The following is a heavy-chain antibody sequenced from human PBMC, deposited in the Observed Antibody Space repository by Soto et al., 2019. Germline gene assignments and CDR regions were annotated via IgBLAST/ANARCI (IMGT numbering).Heavy chain of an antibody. CDR3: ARGQVVAAHT. CDR2: NYHSGST. CDR1: GGSISSSGYS. V-gene: IGHV4-30-2*01. J-gene: IGHJ5*02. D-gene: IGHD2-15*01. Sequence: QLQLQESGSGLVKPSQTLSLTCAVSGGSISSSGYSWSWIRQPPGKGLEWIGYNYHSGSTYYNPPLNSRLTISVDSYQNQFSPKLSSVTAAATAVYYSARGQVVAAHTWGQGTLVPVSS.